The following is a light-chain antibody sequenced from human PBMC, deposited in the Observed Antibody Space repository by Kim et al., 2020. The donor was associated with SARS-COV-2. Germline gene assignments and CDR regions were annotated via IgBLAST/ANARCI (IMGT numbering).Light chain of an antibody. CDR2: DYS. J-gene: IGLJ1*01. Sequence: QSITLSFCGTSVDVGTYNLVYWYQHHPGKAPKLMIFDYSKRPSGVSTRFSGSKSCNTASLTISGLQAEDEADYYCSSYTRGSAFEVFGTGTKVTVL. CDR3: SSYTRGSAFEV. CDR1: SVDVGTYNL. V-gene: IGLV2-14*02.